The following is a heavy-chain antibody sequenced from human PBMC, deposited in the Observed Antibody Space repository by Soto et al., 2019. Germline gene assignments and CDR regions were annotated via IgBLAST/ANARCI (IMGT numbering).Heavy chain of an antibody. J-gene: IGHJ3*02. Sequence: ASVKVSCKVSGYTLTELSMHWVRQAPGKGLEWMGGFDPEDGEAIYAQKFQGRVTMTEDTSTDTAYMELSSLRSEDTAVYYCVTDPRDILTGYYSKEYDAFDIWGQGTMVTVSS. D-gene: IGHD3-9*01. V-gene: IGHV1-24*01. CDR3: VTDPRDILTGYYSKEYDAFDI. CDR2: FDPEDGEA. CDR1: GYTLTELS.